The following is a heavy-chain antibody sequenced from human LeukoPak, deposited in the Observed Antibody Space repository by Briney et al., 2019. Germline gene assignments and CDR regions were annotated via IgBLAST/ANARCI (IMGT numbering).Heavy chain of an antibody. CDR1: GGSISSYY. D-gene: IGHD6-19*01. J-gene: IGHJ5*02. Sequence: PSETLSLTCTVSGGSISSYYWSWIRQPPGKGLEWIGYIYYSGSTNYNPSLKSRVTISVDTSKNQFSLQLNSVTPEDTAVYYCARGVRYSSGWYQPNWFDPWGQGTLVTVSS. CDR2: IYYSGST. V-gene: IGHV4-59*12. CDR3: ARGVRYSSGWYQPNWFDP.